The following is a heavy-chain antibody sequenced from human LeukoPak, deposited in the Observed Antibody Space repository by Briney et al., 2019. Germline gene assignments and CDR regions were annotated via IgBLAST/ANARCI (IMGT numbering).Heavy chain of an antibody. CDR3: ALLAVVSDFDY. Sequence: GGSLRLSCAVSGFPFSVYEMNWVRQAPGKGLEWVSNIGSSGSTIYYADSVKGRFSISRDNAKSSLYLQMNSLRVEDTAVYYCALLAVVSDFDYWGQGALVTVSS. J-gene: IGHJ4*02. D-gene: IGHD3-22*01. V-gene: IGHV3-48*03. CDR2: IGSSGSTI. CDR1: GFPFSVYE.